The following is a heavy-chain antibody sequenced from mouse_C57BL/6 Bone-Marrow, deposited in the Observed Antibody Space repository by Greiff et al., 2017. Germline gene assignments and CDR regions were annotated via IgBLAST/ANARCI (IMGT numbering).Heavy chain of an antibody. D-gene: IGHD5-1*01. J-gene: IGHJ1*03. V-gene: IGHV1-42*01. CDR2: ISPSTGGT. CDR1: GYSFTGYY. Sequence: EVQLQQSGPELVKPGASVKISCKASGYSFTGYYMNWVKQSPEKSLEWIGEISPSTGGTTYNQKFKAKATLTVDKSSSTAYMQLKSLTSEDSAVYYCVRRGSTYWYFDVWGTGTTVTVSS. CDR3: VRRGSTYWYFDV.